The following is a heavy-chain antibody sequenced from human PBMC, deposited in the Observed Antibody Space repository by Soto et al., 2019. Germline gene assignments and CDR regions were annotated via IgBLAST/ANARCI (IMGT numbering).Heavy chain of an antibody. CDR1: GGSVSSGSYY. J-gene: IGHJ4*02. CDR2: IYYSGST. CDR3: AARHFWSGPWTDRRLDD. Sequence: SETLSLTCTVSGGSVSSGSYYWSWIRQPPGKGLEWIGYIYYSGSTNYNPSLKSRVTISVDKSKNHFSLKVTSVTAADTAVYYCAARHFWSGPWTDRRLDDWGQGTLVTVSS. V-gene: IGHV4-61*03. D-gene: IGHD3-3*02.